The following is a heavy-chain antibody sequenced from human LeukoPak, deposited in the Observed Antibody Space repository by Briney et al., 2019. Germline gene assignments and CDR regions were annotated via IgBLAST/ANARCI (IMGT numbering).Heavy chain of an antibody. V-gene: IGHV1-69*06. CDR3: AREITMIVVVNPSHHDAFDI. CDR2: IIPIFGTA. Sequence: GASVKVSCKASGYTFTSYAMNWVRQAPGQGLEWMGGIIPIFGTANYAQKFQGRVTITADKSTSTAYMELSSLRSEDTAVYYCAREITMIVVVNPSHHDAFDIWGQGTMVTVSS. J-gene: IGHJ3*02. CDR1: GYTFTSYA. D-gene: IGHD3-22*01.